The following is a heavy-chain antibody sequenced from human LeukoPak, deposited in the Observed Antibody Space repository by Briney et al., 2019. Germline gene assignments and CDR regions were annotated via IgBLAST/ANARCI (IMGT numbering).Heavy chain of an antibody. V-gene: IGHV4-39*01. Sequence: SETLSLTCTVSGGSISSYYWGWIRQPPGKGLKWIGSIYYSGSTYYNPSLKSRVTISVDTSKNQFSLKLSSVTAADTAVYYCARSFGIFGVVIDYWGQGTLVTVSS. J-gene: IGHJ4*02. CDR2: IYYSGST. CDR1: GGSISSYY. CDR3: ARSFGIFGVVIDY. D-gene: IGHD3-3*01.